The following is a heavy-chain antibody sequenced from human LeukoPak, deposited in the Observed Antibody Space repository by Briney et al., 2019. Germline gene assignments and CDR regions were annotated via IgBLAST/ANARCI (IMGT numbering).Heavy chain of an antibody. CDR1: GFTFSSYS. Sequence: GGSLRLSCAASGFTFSSYSMNWVRQAPGKGLEWVSYISSSGSTIYYADSVKGRFTISRDNAKNSLYLQMNSLRAEDTAVYYCARGTGRYSLDLNYYGMDVWGQGTTVIVSS. CDR3: ARGTGRYSLDLNYYGMDV. CDR2: ISSSGSTI. J-gene: IGHJ6*02. V-gene: IGHV3-48*04. D-gene: IGHD5-18*01.